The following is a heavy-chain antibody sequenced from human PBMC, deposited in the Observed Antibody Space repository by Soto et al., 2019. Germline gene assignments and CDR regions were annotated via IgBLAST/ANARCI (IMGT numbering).Heavy chain of an antibody. J-gene: IGHJ5*02. CDR3: ARGFRSVWFGELLRAHWFAP. CDR1: GFTFSSYG. Sequence: PGWSLRLSCAASGFTFSSYGMHWVRQAPGKGLEWVAVIWYDGSNKYYADSVKGRFTISRDNSKNTLYLQMNSLRAEDTAVYYCARGFRSVWFGELLRAHWFAPWGQGTMGTVSS. V-gene: IGHV3-33*01. CDR2: IWYDGSNK. D-gene: IGHD3-10*01.